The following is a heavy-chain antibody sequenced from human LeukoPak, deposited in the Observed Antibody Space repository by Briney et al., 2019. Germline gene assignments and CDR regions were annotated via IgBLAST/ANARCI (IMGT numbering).Heavy chain of an antibody. V-gene: IGHV3-33*08. D-gene: IGHD6-6*01. CDR2: IWYDGSNK. CDR3: AREGRGAARGNWFDP. CDR1: GFTFSSYA. J-gene: IGHJ5*02. Sequence: GGSLRLSCAASGFTFSSYAMSWVRQAPGKGLEWVAVIWYDGSNKYYADSVKGRFTISRDNSKNTLYLQMNSLRAEGTAVYYCAREGRGAARGNWFDPWGQGTLVTVSS.